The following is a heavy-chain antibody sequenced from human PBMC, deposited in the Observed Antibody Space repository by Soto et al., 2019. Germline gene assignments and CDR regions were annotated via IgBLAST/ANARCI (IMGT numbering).Heavy chain of an antibody. CDR1: GFIVSDTY. V-gene: IGHV3-66*01. CDR3: AREPRYCFCCCCCIKGDAYYI. J-gene: IGHJ3*02. Sequence: GGSLRLSCTASGFIVSDTYVNWVRQAPGKGLEWVSVISNRGDTHYADSVRGRFSLSRDISDNTLHLQMNNLRVEDTAVYYCAREPRYCFCCCCCIKGDAYYIWGKGSMVPVS. D-gene: IGHD3-3*01. CDR2: ISNRGDT.